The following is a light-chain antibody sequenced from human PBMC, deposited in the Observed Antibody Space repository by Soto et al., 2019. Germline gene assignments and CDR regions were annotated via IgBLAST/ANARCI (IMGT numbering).Light chain of an antibody. CDR2: SAS. CDR1: QSISSY. V-gene: IGKV1-39*01. Sequence: DIQMTQSPSSLSASVGDRVTITCRASQSISSYLNWYQQKPGNAPKILIYSASKLQSGVPRRFSGSGSGTDFTLTISSLQPEDFATYFCQQSHRTPYTFGHGTKLEIK. CDR3: QQSHRTPYT. J-gene: IGKJ2*01.